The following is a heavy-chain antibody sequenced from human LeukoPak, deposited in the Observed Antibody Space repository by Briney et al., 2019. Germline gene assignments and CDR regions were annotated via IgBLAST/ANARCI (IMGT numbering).Heavy chain of an antibody. CDR3: ARETNNWFDP. Sequence: SETLSLTCAVYGGSFSGYYWSWIRQPPGKGLEWIGYIYYSGSTNYNPSLKSRVTISVDTSKNQFSLKLSSVTAADTAAYYCARETNNWFDPWGQGTLVTVSS. J-gene: IGHJ5*02. V-gene: IGHV4-59*12. CDR2: IYYSGST. CDR1: GGSFSGYY.